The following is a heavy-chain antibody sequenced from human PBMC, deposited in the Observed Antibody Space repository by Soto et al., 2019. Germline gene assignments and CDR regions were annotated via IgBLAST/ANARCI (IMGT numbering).Heavy chain of an antibody. CDR2: ISYDGSNK. Sequence: GGSLRLSCAASGFTFSSYGMHWVRQAPGKGLEWVAVISYDGSNKYYADSVKGRFTISRDNSKNTLYLQMNSLRAEDTAVYYCAKDHEYSSSSEIYYYYGMDVWGQGTTVTVSS. CDR1: GFTFSSYG. D-gene: IGHD6-6*01. CDR3: AKDHEYSSSSEIYYYYGMDV. J-gene: IGHJ6*02. V-gene: IGHV3-30*18.